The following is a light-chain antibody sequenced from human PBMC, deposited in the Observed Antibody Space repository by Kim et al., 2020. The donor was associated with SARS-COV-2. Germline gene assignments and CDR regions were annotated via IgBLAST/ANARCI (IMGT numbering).Light chain of an antibody. CDR3: QQFDMFPLT. J-gene: IGKJ4*02. Sequence: DIQMTQSPSSLSASVGDRVTITCQAHQDISHFLNWYQQKPGKAPTLLIYAASNLETGVPSRFSGSGSGTHFTFTISGLQPEDIATYYCQQFDMFPLTFGRGTKVDIK. CDR1: QDISHF. CDR2: AAS. V-gene: IGKV1-33*01.